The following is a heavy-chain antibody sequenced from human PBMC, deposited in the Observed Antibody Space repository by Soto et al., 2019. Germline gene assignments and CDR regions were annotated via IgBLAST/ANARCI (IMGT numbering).Heavy chain of an antibody. J-gene: IGHJ4*02. D-gene: IGHD3-22*01. CDR3: ARPRYDGSGTPFDY. Sequence: EVQLVESGGGLVQPGGSLRLSCAASGFTFSSYWMHCVRQVPGKGLVWVSRINSDGSTTSYADSVKGRFTICRDNAKNTVYLQMNSLRAEDTAVYYCARPRYDGSGTPFDYWGQGTLVTVSS. CDR1: GFTFSSYW. CDR2: INSDGSTT. V-gene: IGHV3-74*01.